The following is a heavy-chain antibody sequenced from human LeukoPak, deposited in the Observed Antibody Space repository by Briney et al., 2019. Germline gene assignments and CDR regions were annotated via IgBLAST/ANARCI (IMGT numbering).Heavy chain of an antibody. CDR3: ARATYCGGDCYPRTRDAFDI. V-gene: IGHV3-53*04. CDR2: IYSGDST. Sequence: PGGSLRLSCAASGFTVSSHYMSWVRQAPGKGLEWVSVIYSGDSTYYADSAKGRFTISRHNSKNTLYLQMNSLGAEDTAVYYCARATYCGGDCYPRTRDAFDIWGQGTMVTVSS. CDR1: GFTVSSHY. J-gene: IGHJ3*02. D-gene: IGHD2-21*02.